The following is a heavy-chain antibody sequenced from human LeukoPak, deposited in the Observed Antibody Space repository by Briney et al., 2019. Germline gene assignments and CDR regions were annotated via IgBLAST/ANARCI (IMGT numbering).Heavy chain of an antibody. CDR3: ARVYYYGSGSYYPEYWYFDL. CDR2: IYYSGST. CDR1: GGSISSGGYY. J-gene: IGHJ2*01. D-gene: IGHD3-10*01. Sequence: SETLSLTCTVSGGSISSGGYYWSWIRQHPGKGLEWIGYIYYSGSTYCNPSLKSRVTISVDTSKNQFSLKLSSVTAADTAVYYCARVYYYGSGSYYPEYWYFDLWGRGTLVTVSS. V-gene: IGHV4-31*03.